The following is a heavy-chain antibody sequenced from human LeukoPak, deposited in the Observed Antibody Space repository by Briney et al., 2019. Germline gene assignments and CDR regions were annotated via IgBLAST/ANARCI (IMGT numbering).Heavy chain of an antibody. J-gene: IGHJ4*02. CDR1: GFTFSSYA. V-gene: IGHV3-30*04. CDR2: ISYDGSNK. CDR3: ASGGWYDGKFDY. Sequence: GGSLRLSCAASGFTFSSYAMHWVRQAPGKGLEWVAVISYDGSNKYYADSVKGRFTISRDNSKNTLYLQMNSLRAEDTAVYYCASGGWYDGKFDYWGQGTLVTVSS. D-gene: IGHD6-19*01.